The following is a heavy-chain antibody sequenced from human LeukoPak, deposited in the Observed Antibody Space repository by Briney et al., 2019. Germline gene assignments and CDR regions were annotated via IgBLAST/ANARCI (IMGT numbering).Heavy chain of an antibody. CDR3: AREGIWVAFDY. CDR1: GFTFSSYS. Sequence: GGSLRLSCAASGFTFSSYSMNWVRRAPGKGLEWVSSISSSSSYIYYADSVKGRFTISRDNAKNSLYLQMNSLRAEDTAVYYCAREGIWVAFDYWGQGTLVTVSS. J-gene: IGHJ4*02. CDR2: ISSSSSYI. V-gene: IGHV3-21*01. D-gene: IGHD2-15*01.